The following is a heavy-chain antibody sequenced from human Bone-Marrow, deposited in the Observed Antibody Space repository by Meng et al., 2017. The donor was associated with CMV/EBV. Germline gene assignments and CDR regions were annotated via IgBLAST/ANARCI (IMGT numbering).Heavy chain of an antibody. CDR1: GGSFSGYY. CDR2: INHSGST. J-gene: IGHJ6*02. D-gene: IGHD3-3*01. Sequence: SETLSLTCAVYGGSFSGYYWSWIRQPPGKGLEWIGEINHSGSTNYNPSLKSRVTISVDTSKNQFSLKLSSVTAADTAVYYCARDFSYGMDVWGQGTTVTVSS. CDR3: ARDFSYGMDV. V-gene: IGHV4-34*01.